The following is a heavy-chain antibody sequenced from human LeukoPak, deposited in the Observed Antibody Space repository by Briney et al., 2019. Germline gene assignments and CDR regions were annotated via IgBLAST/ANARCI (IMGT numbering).Heavy chain of an antibody. CDR2: INRDGSKN. V-gene: IGHV3-7*03. Sequence: GGSLRLSCAASEFTFGSYWMTWVRQAPGKGLEWVANINRDGSKNHFVDSVKGRFTISRANAKNFLYLQMNSLRAEDTAVYFCARDSSPYCGDDCYFDAFDLWGQGTMVTVSS. CDR3: ARDSSPYCGDDCYFDAFDL. J-gene: IGHJ3*01. CDR1: EFTFGSYW. D-gene: IGHD2-21*02.